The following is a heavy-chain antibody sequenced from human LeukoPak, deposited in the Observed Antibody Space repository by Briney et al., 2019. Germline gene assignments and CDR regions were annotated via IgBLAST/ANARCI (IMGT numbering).Heavy chain of an antibody. Sequence: SGPTLVKPTQTLTLTCTFSGFSLSTSGVGVGWIRQPPGKALAWLSLIYWDDDKRYSPSLKSRLTITKDTSKNQVVLTMTNMDPVDTATYYCAHRRHYDILTGYYIGGDYFDYWGQGTLVTVSS. CDR3: AHRRHYDILTGYYIGGDYFDY. D-gene: IGHD3-9*01. J-gene: IGHJ4*02. V-gene: IGHV2-5*02. CDR2: IYWDDDK. CDR1: GFSLSTSGVG.